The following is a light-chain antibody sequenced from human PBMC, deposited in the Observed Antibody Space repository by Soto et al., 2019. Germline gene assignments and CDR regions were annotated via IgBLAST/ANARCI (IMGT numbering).Light chain of an antibody. V-gene: IGKV3-15*01. Sequence: EIVMTQSPATLSVSPGERATLSCRASQSVAHDLAWYQQKPGQAPRLLIYGASTRATGIPARFSGSGSGTEFTLTISSLQSEDFATYYCQQSHTTPYTFGQGTKLEIK. CDR3: QQSHTTPYT. CDR2: GAS. J-gene: IGKJ2*01. CDR1: QSVAHD.